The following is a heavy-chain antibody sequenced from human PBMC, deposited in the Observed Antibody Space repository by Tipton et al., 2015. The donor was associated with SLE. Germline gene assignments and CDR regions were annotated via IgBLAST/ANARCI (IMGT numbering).Heavy chain of an antibody. Sequence: VQLVQSGAEVKKPGESLKISCKGSGHTFSSYWIAWVRQMPGKGLEWMGIIYPGDSDTRYSLSFQGQVTISADKSISSAYLPWSSLKASDTAMYYCARGTLAATSRFAYWGQGTLVTVSS. CDR2: IYPGDSDT. CDR1: GHTFSSYW. J-gene: IGHJ4*02. D-gene: IGHD5-12*01. V-gene: IGHV5-51*03. CDR3: ARGTLAATSRFAY.